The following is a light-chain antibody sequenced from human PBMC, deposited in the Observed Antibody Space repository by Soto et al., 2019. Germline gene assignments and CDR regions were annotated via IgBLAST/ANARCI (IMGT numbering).Light chain of an antibody. CDR1: SSDVGGYNY. CDR3: SSYTSSHVV. CDR2: EVS. Sequence: QSALTQPASVSGSPGQSITISCTGASSDVGGYNYVSWYQQHPGKAPKLMIYEVSNRPSGVSNRFSGSKSDNAASLTISGLQAEDEADYYCSSYTSSHVVFGGGTQLTVL. J-gene: IGLJ7*01. V-gene: IGLV2-14*01.